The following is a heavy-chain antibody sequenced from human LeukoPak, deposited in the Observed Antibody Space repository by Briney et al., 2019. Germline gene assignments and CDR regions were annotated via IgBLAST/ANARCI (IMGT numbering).Heavy chain of an antibody. Sequence: GASVKVSCKVSGYTLTELSMHWVRQAPAKGLEWMGGFDPEDGETIYAQKFQGRVTITEDTSTDTAYMELSSLGSEDTAVYYCATDSPGYSYGNWGQGTLVTVSS. D-gene: IGHD5-18*01. V-gene: IGHV1-24*01. CDR2: FDPEDGET. J-gene: IGHJ4*02. CDR1: GYTLTELS. CDR3: ATDSPGYSYGN.